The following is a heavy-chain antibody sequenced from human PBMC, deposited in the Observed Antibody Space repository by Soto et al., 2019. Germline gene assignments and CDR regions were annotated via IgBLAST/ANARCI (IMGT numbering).Heavy chain of an antibody. CDR1: GFTFSSYS. CDR2: ISSSSSYI. J-gene: IGHJ6*02. Sequence: GGSLRLSCAASGFTFSSYSTNWVRQAPGKGLEWVSSISSSSSYIYYADSVKGRFTISRDNAKNSLYLQMNSLRAEDTAVYYCARFFITIFGVVFSEDYYYYGMDVWGQGTTVTVSS. D-gene: IGHD3-3*01. V-gene: IGHV3-21*01. CDR3: ARFFITIFGVVFSEDYYYYGMDV.